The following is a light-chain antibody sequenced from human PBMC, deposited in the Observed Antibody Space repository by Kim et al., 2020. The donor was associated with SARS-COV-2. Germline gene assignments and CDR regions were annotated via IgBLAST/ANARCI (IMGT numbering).Light chain of an antibody. CDR2: DVS. Sequence: GRSVTISCPGTSSDVGGYDYVSWYQQHPGKAPKIIMYDVSRRPTGVPDRFSGSKSGNTASLTISGLQVEDETDYYCCSYAGRNTLIFGGGTQLTVL. CDR1: SSDVGGYDY. V-gene: IGLV2-11*01. J-gene: IGLJ2*01. CDR3: CSYAGRNTLI.